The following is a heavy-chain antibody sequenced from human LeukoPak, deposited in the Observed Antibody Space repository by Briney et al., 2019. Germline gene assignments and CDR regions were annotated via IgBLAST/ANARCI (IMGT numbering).Heavy chain of an antibody. Sequence: GGSLRLSCAASGFTFSSYAMHWVRQAPGKGLEWVAVISYDGSNKYYADSVKGRFTISRDNAKNSVHLQMNSLRAEDTAVYYCARNSQHPLLEWPEYFDYWGQGTLVTVSS. CDR1: GFTFSSYA. V-gene: IGHV3-30-3*01. D-gene: IGHD3-3*01. CDR2: ISYDGSNK. CDR3: ARNSQHPLLEWPEYFDY. J-gene: IGHJ4*02.